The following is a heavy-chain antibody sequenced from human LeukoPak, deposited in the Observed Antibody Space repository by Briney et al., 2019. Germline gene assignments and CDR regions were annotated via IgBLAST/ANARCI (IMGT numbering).Heavy chain of an antibody. V-gene: IGHV3-7*01. J-gene: IGHJ4*02. CDR3: ARDLSAVAGKDRTDY. CDR1: GFTFSSYW. D-gene: IGHD6-19*01. Sequence: PGGSLRLSCAASGFTFSSYWMSWVRQAPGKGLEWVANIKQDGSEKYYVDSVKGRFTISRDNAKNSMYLQMNSLRAEDTAVYYCARDLSAVAGKDRTDYWGQGTLVTVSS. CDR2: IKQDGSEK.